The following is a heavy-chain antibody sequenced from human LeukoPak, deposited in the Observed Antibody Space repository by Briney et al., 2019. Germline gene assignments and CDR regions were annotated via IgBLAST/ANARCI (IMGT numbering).Heavy chain of an antibody. CDR2: INPSGGST. Sequence: ASVKVSCKASGYTFTSYYMHWVRQAPGQGLEWMGIINPSGGSTSYAQKFQGRVTMTRDTSTSTVYMELSSLRSEDTAVYSCARGWGITGTNNWFDPWGQGTLVTVSS. CDR1: GYTFTSYY. V-gene: IGHV1-46*01. J-gene: IGHJ5*02. D-gene: IGHD1-20*01. CDR3: ARGWGITGTNNWFDP.